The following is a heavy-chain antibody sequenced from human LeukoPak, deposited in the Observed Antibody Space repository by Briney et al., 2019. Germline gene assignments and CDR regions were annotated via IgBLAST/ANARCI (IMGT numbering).Heavy chain of an antibody. CDR2: INQDGSAE. CDR3: AREGRYCTTPSCQTDY. Sequence: PGGSLRLSCAASGFTFSNYWMSWVRQAPGQGLEWVANINQDGSAEYNVDSVKGRFTLSRDNAKNSLFLQMNSLRAEDTAVYYCAREGRYCTTPSCQTDYWGQGTLVTVSS. D-gene: IGHD2-8*01. J-gene: IGHJ4*02. CDR1: GFTFSNYW. V-gene: IGHV3-7*01.